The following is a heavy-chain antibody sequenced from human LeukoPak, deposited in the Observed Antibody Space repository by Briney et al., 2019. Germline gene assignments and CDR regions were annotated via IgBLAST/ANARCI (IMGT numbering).Heavy chain of an antibody. J-gene: IGHJ5*02. CDR2: ISWNSGSI. D-gene: IGHD6-13*01. V-gene: IGHV3-9*01. CDR3: AKGGESSSWYNWFDP. Sequence: GGSLRLSCAASGFTFDDYAMHWVRQAPGKCLEWVSGISWNSGSIGYADSVKGRFTISRDNAKNSLYLQMNSLRAEDTALYYCAKGGESSSWYNWFDPWGQGTLVTVSS. CDR1: GFTFDDYA.